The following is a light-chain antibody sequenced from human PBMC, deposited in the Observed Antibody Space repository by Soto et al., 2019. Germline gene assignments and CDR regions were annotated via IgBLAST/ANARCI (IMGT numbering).Light chain of an antibody. CDR3: SSYTSSSAVV. CDR1: SSDVGGYNY. J-gene: IGLJ2*01. V-gene: IGLV2-14*03. CDR2: DVT. Sequence: QSVLTQPASVSGSPGQSITVSCTGTSSDVGGYNYVAWYQHHPGKAPKLMIYDVTNRPSGVSNRFSGSKSGNTASLTISGLQAEDEADYYRSSYTSSSAVVFGGGTKLTVL.